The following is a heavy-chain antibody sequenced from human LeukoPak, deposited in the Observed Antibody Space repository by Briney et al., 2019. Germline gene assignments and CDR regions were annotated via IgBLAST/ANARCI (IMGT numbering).Heavy chain of an antibody. CDR3: AKNTGDGYDNWFDP. CDR2: INPNGGGT. V-gene: IGHV1-2*02. CDR1: GYSFSDSS. J-gene: IGHJ5*02. D-gene: IGHD3-3*01. Sequence: ASGKVSCKASGYSFSDSSIFWVRQAPGRGLEWIGWINPNGGGTYLVQKFQGRVTMTRGMSITTAYMELSGLRSDDTAMYYCAKNTGDGYDNWFDPWGQGTLVTVSS.